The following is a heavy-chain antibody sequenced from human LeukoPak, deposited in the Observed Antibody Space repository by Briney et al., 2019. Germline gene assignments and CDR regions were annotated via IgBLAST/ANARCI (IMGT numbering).Heavy chain of an antibody. Sequence: GGSLRLSCAASGFTFSDYYMSWIRQAPGKGLEWVSYISSSGSTIYYADSVKGRFTISRDNAKNSLYLQMNSLRAEDTAVYYCARDVGSTSHPYYYYGMDVWGQGTTVTVSS. J-gene: IGHJ6*02. D-gene: IGHD2-2*01. CDR3: ARDVGSTSHPYYYYGMDV. V-gene: IGHV3-11*01. CDR2: ISSSGSTI. CDR1: GFTFSDYY.